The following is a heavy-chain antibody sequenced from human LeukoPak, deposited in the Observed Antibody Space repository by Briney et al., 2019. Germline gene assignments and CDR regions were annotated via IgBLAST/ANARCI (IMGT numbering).Heavy chain of an antibody. CDR3: ARVQHLDY. CDR2: INQDGGEV. Sequence: GGSLRLSCAASGFTFSTSWMTWVRQAPGKGLEWMASINQDGGEVHYVDSVKGRFTISRDNAKNSLYLQMNSLRAEDTAVYYCARVQHLDYWGQGTLVTVSS. J-gene: IGHJ4*02. V-gene: IGHV3-7*01. D-gene: IGHD5-18*01. CDR1: GFTFSTSW.